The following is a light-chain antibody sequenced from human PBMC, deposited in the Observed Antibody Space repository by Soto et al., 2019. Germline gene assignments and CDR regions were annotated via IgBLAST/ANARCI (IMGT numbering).Light chain of an antibody. V-gene: IGKV3-15*01. CDR2: DAS. CDR3: QQYSNWPET. CDR1: QSISSN. Sequence: EIVMPQSPATLSVSPGERASLSCRASQSISSNLAWYQQKPGQAPRLLIYDASTRATGIPARFSGSGSGTEFTLTISSLQSEDFAVYYCQQYSNWPETFGQGTKVDIK. J-gene: IGKJ1*01.